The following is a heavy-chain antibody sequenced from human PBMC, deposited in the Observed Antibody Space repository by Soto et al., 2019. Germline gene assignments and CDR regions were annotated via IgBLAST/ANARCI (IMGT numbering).Heavy chain of an antibody. J-gene: IGHJ5*02. CDR2: ISYDGSNK. V-gene: IGHV3-30*18. D-gene: IGHD6-19*01. CDR1: GFTFSSYG. Sequence: QVQLVESGGGVVQPGRSLRLSCAASGFTFSSYGMHWVRQAPGKGLEWVAVISYDGSNKYYADSVKGRFTISRDNSKNTLYLQMNSLRAEDTAVYYCAKEAVGGNWFDPWGQGTLVTVSS. CDR3: AKEAVGGNWFDP.